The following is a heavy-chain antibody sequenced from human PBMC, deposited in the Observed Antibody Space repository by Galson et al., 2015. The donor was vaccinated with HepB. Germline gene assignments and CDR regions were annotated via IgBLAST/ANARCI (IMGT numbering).Heavy chain of an antibody. D-gene: IGHD2-2*01. J-gene: IGHJ5*02. CDR2: ISAYNGNT. CDR3: ARARVGYCSSTSCYFFDNWFDP. CDR1: GYTFTSYG. V-gene: IGHV1-18*04. Sequence: SVKVSCKASGYTFTSYGISWVRQAPGQGLEWMGWISAYNGNTNYAQKLQGRVTMTTDTSMSTAYMELRSLRSDDTAVYYCARARVGYCSSTSCYFFDNWFDPWGQGTLVTVSS.